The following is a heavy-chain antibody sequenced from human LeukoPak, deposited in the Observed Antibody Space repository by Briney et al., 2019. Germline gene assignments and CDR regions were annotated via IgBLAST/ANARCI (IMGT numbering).Heavy chain of an antibody. J-gene: IGHJ4*02. CDR2: IRYDGSNK. CDR3: AKDALLVGAIYYFDY. D-gene: IGHD1-26*01. Sequence: PGGSLRLSCAASGFTFSSYGMHWVRQAPGKGLEWVAFIRYDGSNKYYADSVKGRFTISRDNSKNTLFLQMNSLRAEGTAVYYCAKDALLVGAIYYFDYWGQGTLVTVSS. CDR1: GFTFSSYG. V-gene: IGHV3-30*02.